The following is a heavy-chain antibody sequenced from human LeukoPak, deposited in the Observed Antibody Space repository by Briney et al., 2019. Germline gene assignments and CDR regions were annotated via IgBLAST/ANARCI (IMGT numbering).Heavy chain of an antibody. CDR2: IYYSGST. J-gene: IGHJ4*02. CDR1: GGSISSSSYY. Sequence: SETLSLTCTVSGGSISSSSYYWGWIRQPPGKGPEWIGSIYYSGSTYYNPSLKSRVTISVDTSKNQFSLKLSSVTAADTAVYYCARVAYGSGSRLIDCWGQGTLVTISS. D-gene: IGHD3-10*01. V-gene: IGHV4-39*07. CDR3: ARVAYGSGSRLIDC.